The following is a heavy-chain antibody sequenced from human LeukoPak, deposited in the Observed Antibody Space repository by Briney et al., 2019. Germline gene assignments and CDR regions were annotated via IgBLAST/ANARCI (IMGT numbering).Heavy chain of an antibody. D-gene: IGHD6-13*01. CDR2: IYTSGST. Sequence: SETLSLTCTVSGGSISSYYWSWIRQPAGKGLEWIGRIYTSGSTNYNPSLKSRVTMSVDTSKNQFSLKLSSVTAADTAVYYCARSLHIAAAGTYHFDYWGQGTLVTVSS. V-gene: IGHV4-4*07. CDR1: GGSISSYY. J-gene: IGHJ4*02. CDR3: ARSLHIAAAGTYHFDY.